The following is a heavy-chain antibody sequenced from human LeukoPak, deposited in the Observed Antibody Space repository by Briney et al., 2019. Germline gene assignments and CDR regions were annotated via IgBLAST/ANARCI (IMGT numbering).Heavy chain of an antibody. CDR1: GYTLTELS. CDR2: FDPEDGET. Sequence: ASVKVSCKVSGYTLTELSMHWVRQAPGKGLEWMGGFDPEDGETIYAQKFQGRVTMTEDTSTDTAYMELSSLRSEDTAVYYYATAPRNTAYYYYYMDVWGKGTTVTVSS. J-gene: IGHJ6*03. D-gene: IGHD5-18*01. CDR3: ATAPRNTAYYYYYMDV. V-gene: IGHV1-24*01.